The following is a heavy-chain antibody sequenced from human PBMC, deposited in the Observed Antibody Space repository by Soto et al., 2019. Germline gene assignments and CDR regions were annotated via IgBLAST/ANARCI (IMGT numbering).Heavy chain of an antibody. CDR3: ARVPVAVAGGYYYYYGMDV. CDR1: GYTVTSYG. V-gene: IGHV1-18*01. D-gene: IGHD6-19*01. J-gene: IGHJ6*02. CDR2: ISAYNGNT. Sequence: ASVKVSCRASGYTVTSYGISWVRQAPGQGLEWMGWISAYNGNTNYAQKLQGRVTMTTDTSTSTAYMELRSMRSDDTAVYYCARVPVAVAGGYYYYYGMDVWGQGTTVTVSS.